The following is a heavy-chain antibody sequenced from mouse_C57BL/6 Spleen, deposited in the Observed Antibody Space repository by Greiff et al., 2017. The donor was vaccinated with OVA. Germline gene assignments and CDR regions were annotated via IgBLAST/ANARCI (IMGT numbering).Heavy chain of an antibody. D-gene: IGHD1-1*01. CDR3: ARARGSSYDYAMDC. V-gene: IGHV1-26*01. CDR2: INPNNGGT. J-gene: IGHJ4*01. Sequence: EVQLQQSGPELVKPGASVKISCKASGYTFTDYYMNWVKQSHGKSLEWIGDINPNNGGTSYNQKFKGKATLTVDKSSSTAYMELRSLTSEDSAVYFCARARGSSYDYAMDCWGQGTSVAVSS. CDR1: GYTFTDYY.